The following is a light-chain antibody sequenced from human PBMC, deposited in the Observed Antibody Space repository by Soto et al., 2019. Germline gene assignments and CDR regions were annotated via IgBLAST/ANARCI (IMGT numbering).Light chain of an antibody. CDR2: EVN. Sequence: QSVLTQPASVSGSPGQSITISCTGTSSDFGNYNLVSWYQQHPGKVPKLILFEVNKRPSGVSGRFSGSKSGNTASLTISGLQAEDEADYYCCSYAGSYTVVFGGGTKLTVL. V-gene: IGLV2-23*02. J-gene: IGLJ2*01. CDR3: CSYAGSYTVV. CDR1: SSDFGNYNL.